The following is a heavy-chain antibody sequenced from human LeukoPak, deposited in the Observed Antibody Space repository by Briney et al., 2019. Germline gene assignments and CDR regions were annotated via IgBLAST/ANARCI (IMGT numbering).Heavy chain of an antibody. D-gene: IGHD6-19*01. CDR2: IIPIFGTA. V-gene: IGHV1-69*13. CDR1: GGTFSSYA. CDR3: ARAVPTAVAGPPRWFDP. J-gene: IGHJ5*02. Sequence: SVKVSCKASGGTFSSYAISWVRQAPGQGLEWMGGIIPIFGTANYAQKFQGRVTITADESTSTAYMELSSLRSEDTAVYYCARAVPTAVAGPPRWFDPWGQGTLVTVSS.